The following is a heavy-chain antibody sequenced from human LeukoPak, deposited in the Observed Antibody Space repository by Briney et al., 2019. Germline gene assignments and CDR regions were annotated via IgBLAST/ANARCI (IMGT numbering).Heavy chain of an antibody. Sequence: SETLSLTCAVYGGSFSGYYRSWIRQPPGKGLEWIGEINHSGSTNYNPSLKSRVTISVDTSKNQFSLKLSSVTAADTAVYYCARPTYYYDSSGSIPYYFDYWGQGTLVTVSS. CDR3: ARPTYYYDSSGSIPYYFDY. CDR2: INHSGST. V-gene: IGHV4-34*01. D-gene: IGHD3-22*01. CDR1: GGSFSGYY. J-gene: IGHJ4*02.